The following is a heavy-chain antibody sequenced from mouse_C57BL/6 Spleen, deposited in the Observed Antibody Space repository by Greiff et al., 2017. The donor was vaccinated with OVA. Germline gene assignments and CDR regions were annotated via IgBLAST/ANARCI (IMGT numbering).Heavy chain of an antibody. CDR2: IDPENGDT. V-gene: IGHV14-4*01. CDR3: TTGENWGY. J-gene: IGHJ2*01. CDR1: GFNIKDDY. Sequence: VQLQQSGAELVRPGASVKLSCTASGFNIKDDYMHWVKQRPEQGLEWIGWIDPENGDTEYASKFQGKATITADTSSNTAYLQLSSLTSEDTAVYYCTTGENWGYWGQGTTLTVSS. D-gene: IGHD4-1*01.